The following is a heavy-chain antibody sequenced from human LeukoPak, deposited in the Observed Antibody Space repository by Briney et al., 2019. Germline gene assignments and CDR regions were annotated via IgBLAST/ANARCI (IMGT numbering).Heavy chain of an antibody. CDR2: ISSSDSTI. Sequence: GGSLRLSCAASGFTFSSYSMNWVRQAPGKGLEWVSYISSSDSTIYYADSVKGRFTISRDNAKNSLFLQMNSLRAEDTAVYYCARDRTVGVTPYFDYWGQGTLVTVSS. J-gene: IGHJ4*02. D-gene: IGHD1-26*01. CDR3: ARDRTVGVTPYFDY. CDR1: GFTFSSYS. V-gene: IGHV3-48*04.